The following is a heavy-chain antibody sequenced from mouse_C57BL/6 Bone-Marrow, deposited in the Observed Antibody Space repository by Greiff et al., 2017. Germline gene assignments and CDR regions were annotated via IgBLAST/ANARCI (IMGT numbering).Heavy chain of an antibody. CDR3: STTVVATFDY. V-gene: IGHV1-5*01. Sequence: VQLQQSGTVLARPGASVKMSCKTSGYTFTSYWMHWVKQRPGQGLEWIGAIYPGNSDTSYNQKFKGKAKLTAVTSASPAYMELSSLTNEDSAVYYCSTTVVATFDYWGQGTTLTVSS. CDR1: GYTFTSYW. J-gene: IGHJ2*01. CDR2: IYPGNSDT. D-gene: IGHD1-1*01.